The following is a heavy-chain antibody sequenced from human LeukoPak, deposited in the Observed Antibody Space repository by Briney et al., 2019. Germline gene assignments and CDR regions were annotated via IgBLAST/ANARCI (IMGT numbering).Heavy chain of an antibody. CDR1: GFTFSSYS. Sequence: PGGSLRLSCAASGFTFSSYSMNWVRQAPGKGLEWVSSISSSSSYIYYADSVKGRFTISRDNSKNSLYLQMNSLRTEDTALYYCAKGKNTGSYLSHFDYWGQGTLVTVSS. V-gene: IGHV3-21*04. J-gene: IGHJ4*02. CDR2: ISSSSSYI. D-gene: IGHD3-10*01. CDR3: AKGKNTGSYLSHFDY.